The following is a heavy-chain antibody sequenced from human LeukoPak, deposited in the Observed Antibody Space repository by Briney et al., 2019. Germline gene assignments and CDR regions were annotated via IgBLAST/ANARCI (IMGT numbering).Heavy chain of an antibody. CDR2: LNHSGAT. J-gene: IGHJ4*01. CDR1: GGSFSGHY. V-gene: IGHV4-34*01. D-gene: IGHD3-3*01. CDR3: ARHGSYSLDY. Sequence: SETLSLTCTVYGGSFSGHYWSWIRQPPGKGLEWIGELNHSGATNYNPSLRSRVTISVDTSKNQFSLKLSSVTAADTAVYFCARHGSYSLDYWGQEPWSPSPQ.